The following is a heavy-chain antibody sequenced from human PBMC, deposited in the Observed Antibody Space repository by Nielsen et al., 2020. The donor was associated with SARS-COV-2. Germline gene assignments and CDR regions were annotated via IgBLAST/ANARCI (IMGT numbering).Heavy chain of an antibody. CDR1: GFTFSSYW. Sequence: GESLKISCAASGFTFSSYWMHWVRQAPGKGLVWVSRINSDGSSTSYADSVKGRFTISRDNAKNTLYLQMNSLRAEDTAVYYCARVTTISDYFDYWGQGTLVTVSS. CDR2: INSDGSST. V-gene: IGHV3-74*01. J-gene: IGHJ4*02. D-gene: IGHD3-3*01. CDR3: ARVTTISDYFDY.